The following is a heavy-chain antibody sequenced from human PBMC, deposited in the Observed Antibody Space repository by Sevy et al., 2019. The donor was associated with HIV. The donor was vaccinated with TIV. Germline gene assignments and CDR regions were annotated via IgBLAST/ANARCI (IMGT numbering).Heavy chain of an antibody. Sequence: RGSLRLSCAASGFMFSSYEMNWVRQAPGKGLEWILYISSSSSTIYYADSVKGRFTISRDNAKNSLYLQMNSLRTDDTAVYYCARDLPPSATTVAHFDYWGPGTLVTVSS. CDR1: GFMFSSYE. CDR3: ARDLPPSATTVAHFDY. D-gene: IGHD4-17*01. J-gene: IGHJ4*02. V-gene: IGHV3-48*03. CDR2: ISSSSSTI.